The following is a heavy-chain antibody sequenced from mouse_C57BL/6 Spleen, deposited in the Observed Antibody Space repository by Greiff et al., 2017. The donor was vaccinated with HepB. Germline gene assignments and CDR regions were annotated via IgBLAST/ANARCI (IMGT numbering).Heavy chain of an antibody. J-gene: IGHJ4*01. CDR3: AITVYAMDY. D-gene: IGHD1-1*01. CDR2: IYPGDGDT. V-gene: IGHV1-82*01. Sequence: VKLQESGPELVKPGASVKISCKASGYAFSSSWMNWVKQRPGKGLEWIGRIYPGDGDTNYNGKFKGKATLTADKSSSTAYMQLSSLTSEDSAVYFCAITVYAMDYWGQGTSVTVSS. CDR1: GYAFSSSW.